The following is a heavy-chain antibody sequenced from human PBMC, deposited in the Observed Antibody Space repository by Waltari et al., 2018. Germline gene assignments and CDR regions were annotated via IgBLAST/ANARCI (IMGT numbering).Heavy chain of an antibody. Sequence: EVQLVESGGGLVQPGGSLRLSCAASGFTFSSYSMNWVRQAPGKGLEWCAYNRSSSRTKHYADSVKGRFTSSRANAKNSLYLQMTSLRADDTAVYYCARDPAALIAAAGLDYWGQGTLVTVSS. CDR3: ARDPAALIAAAGLDY. D-gene: IGHD6-13*01. V-gene: IGHV3-48*04. J-gene: IGHJ4*02. CDR1: GFTFSSYS. CDR2: NRSSSRTK.